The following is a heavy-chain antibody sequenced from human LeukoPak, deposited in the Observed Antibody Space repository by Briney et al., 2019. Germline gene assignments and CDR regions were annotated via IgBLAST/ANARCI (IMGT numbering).Heavy chain of an antibody. V-gene: IGHV4-31*03. CDR1: GGSISSGGYY. Sequence: SETLSLTCTVSGGSISSGGYYWSWIRQHPEKGLEWIGYIYYSRSTYYNPSLKSRVTISVDTSRNQFSLKLRSVTAADTAVYYCARGPDFPNFDYWGQGTLVTVSS. CDR2: IYYSRST. J-gene: IGHJ4*02. CDR3: ARGPDFPNFDY.